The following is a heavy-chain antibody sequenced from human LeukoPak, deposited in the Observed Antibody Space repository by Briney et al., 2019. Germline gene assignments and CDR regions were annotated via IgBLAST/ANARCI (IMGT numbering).Heavy chain of an antibody. V-gene: IGHV3-48*01. J-gene: IGHJ3*02. CDR1: GFTFSSYT. CDR3: ARDSPQALAILHAFDI. CDR2: ISSSSSTI. Sequence: PGGSLRLSCAASGFTFSSYTMTWVRQAPGKGLEWVSKISSSSSTIYYADSVKGRFTISRDNAKNSLYLQMNSLRAEDTAVYYCARDSPQALAILHAFDIWGHGTMVTVSS. D-gene: IGHD5-12*01.